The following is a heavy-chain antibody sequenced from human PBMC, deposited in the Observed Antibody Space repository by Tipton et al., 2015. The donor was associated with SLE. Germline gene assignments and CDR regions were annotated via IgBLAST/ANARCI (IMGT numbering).Heavy chain of an antibody. CDR3: AGTYSSGWYHFDY. J-gene: IGHJ4*02. D-gene: IGHD6-19*01. CDR2: IKPSGGST. V-gene: IGHV1-46*01. CDR1: GYTFTSYG. Sequence: QVQLVQSGPEVKKPGASVKVSCKASGYTFTSYGISWVRQAPGQGLEWMGIIKPSGGSTSYAQKFQGRVTMTRDTSTSTVYMELSSLRSEDTAVYYCAGTYSSGWYHFDYWGQGTLVTVSS.